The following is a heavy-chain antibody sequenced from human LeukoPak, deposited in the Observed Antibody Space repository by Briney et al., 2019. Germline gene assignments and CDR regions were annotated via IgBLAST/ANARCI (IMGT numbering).Heavy chain of an antibody. CDR3: ARQLTERWQQMGGFDY. Sequence: SETLSLTCTVSGGSISSSTYYWGWIRQPPGKGLGWIGSIYYTGITYYNPSLKSRVTISVDTSKNQFSLKLSSVTAADTAVYYCARQLTERWQQMGGFDYWGQGTLVTVSS. D-gene: IGHD5-24*01. V-gene: IGHV4-39*01. J-gene: IGHJ4*02. CDR2: IYYTGIT. CDR1: GGSISSSTYY.